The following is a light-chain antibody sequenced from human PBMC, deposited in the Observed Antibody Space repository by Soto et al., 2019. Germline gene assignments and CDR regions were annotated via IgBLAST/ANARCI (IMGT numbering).Light chain of an antibody. Sequence: DNQFPQSPSFLSASVDDRVTLTCRASQGIRNYLAWYQQKPGKAPKLLIYAASTLQSGVPSRFSGSGSGTDFTLTISCLQSEDFATYYCQQYYSYPRTFGQGTKVDIK. V-gene: IGKV1-9*01. CDR3: QQYYSYPRT. CDR1: QGIRNY. CDR2: AAS. J-gene: IGKJ1*01.